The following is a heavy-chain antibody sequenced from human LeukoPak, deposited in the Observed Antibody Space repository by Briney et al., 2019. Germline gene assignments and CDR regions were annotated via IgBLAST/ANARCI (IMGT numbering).Heavy chain of an antibody. D-gene: IGHD3-22*01. Sequence: GGSLRLSCAASGFTFSSYAMSWVRQAPGKGLEWVSAISGSGGSTYYADSVKGRFTISRDNSKNTLYLQMNSLRAEDTAVYYCAKDNGITMIVVVITYYFDYWGQGTLVTVSS. CDR3: AKDNGITMIVVVITYYFDY. CDR1: GFTFSSYA. V-gene: IGHV3-23*01. J-gene: IGHJ4*02. CDR2: ISGSGGST.